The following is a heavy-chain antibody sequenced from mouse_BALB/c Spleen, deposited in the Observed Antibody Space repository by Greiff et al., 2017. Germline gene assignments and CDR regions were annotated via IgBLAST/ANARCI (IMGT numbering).Heavy chain of an antibody. V-gene: IGHV3-6*02. CDR2: ISYDGSN. D-gene: IGHD3-1*01. CDR1: GYSITSGYY. J-gene: IGHJ4*01. Sequence: EVQRVESGPGLVKPSQSLSLTCSVTGYSITSGYYWNWIRQFPGNKLEWMGYISYDGSNNYNPSLKNRISITRDTSKNQFFLKLNSVTTEDTATYYCARVSSGLYAMDYWGQGTSVTVSS. CDR3: ARVSSGLYAMDY.